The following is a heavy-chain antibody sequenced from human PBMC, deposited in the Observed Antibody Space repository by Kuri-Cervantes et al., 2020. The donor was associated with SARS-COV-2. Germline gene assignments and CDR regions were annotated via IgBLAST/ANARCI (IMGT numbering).Heavy chain of an antibody. V-gene: IGHV2-70*01. CDR2: IDWDDDK. Sequence: TLSLTCTVSGGSISSGGYYWSWIRQPPGKALEWLALIDWDDDKYYSTSLKTRLTISKDTSKNQVVLTMTNMDPVDTATYYCARIPSRLLWFGAGPWGQGTLVTVSS. D-gene: IGHD3-10*01. CDR3: ARIPSRLLWFGAGP. J-gene: IGHJ5*02. CDR1: GGSISSGGYY.